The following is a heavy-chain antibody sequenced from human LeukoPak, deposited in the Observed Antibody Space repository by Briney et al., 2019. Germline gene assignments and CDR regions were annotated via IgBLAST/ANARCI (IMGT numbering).Heavy chain of an antibody. CDR1: GDSISSYY. V-gene: IGHV4-59*08. Sequence: SETLSLTCTVSGDSISSYYWSWIRQPPGKGLEWIGYIYYSGSTYYNPSLKSRVTISVDTSKNQFSLKLSSVTAADTAVYYCARFIGDGYNFVDYWGQGTLVTVSS. CDR2: IYYSGST. CDR3: ARFIGDGYNFVDY. D-gene: IGHD5-24*01. J-gene: IGHJ4*02.